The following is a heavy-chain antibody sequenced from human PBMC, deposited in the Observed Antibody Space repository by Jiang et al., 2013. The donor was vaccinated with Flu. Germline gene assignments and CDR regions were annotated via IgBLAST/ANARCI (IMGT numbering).Heavy chain of an antibody. V-gene: IGHV5-51*01. J-gene: IGHJ4*02. D-gene: IGHD1-26*01. Sequence: GAEVKKPGESLKISCKGSGYSFTSYWIGWVRQMPGKGLEWMGIIYPGDSDTRYSPSFQGQVTISADKSISTAYLQWSSLKASDTAMYYCARQAVRSGSYRSYFDYWGQGTLVTVSS. CDR2: IYPGDSDT. CDR3: ARQAVRSGSYRSYFDY. CDR1: GYSFTSYW.